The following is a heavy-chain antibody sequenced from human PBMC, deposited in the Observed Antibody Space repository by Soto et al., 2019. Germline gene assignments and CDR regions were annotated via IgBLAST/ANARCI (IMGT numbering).Heavy chain of an antibody. J-gene: IGHJ6*02. CDR1: GGTFSSYA. CDR3: ARGRLRYFEYYYYGMDV. V-gene: IGHV1-69*06. CDR2: IIPIFGTA. D-gene: IGHD3-9*01. Sequence: ASVKVSCKASGGTFSSYAISWVRQAPGQGLEWMGGIIPIFGTANYAQKFQGRVTITADKSTSTAYMELSSLRSEDTAVYYCARGRLRYFEYYYYGMDVRGQGTTVTVSS.